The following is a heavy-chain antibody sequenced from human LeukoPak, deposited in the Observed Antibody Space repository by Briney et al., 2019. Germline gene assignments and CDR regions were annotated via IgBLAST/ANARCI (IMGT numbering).Heavy chain of an antibody. V-gene: IGHV4-61*02. CDR3: ARDPGGSYPRMGYYGMDV. D-gene: IGHD1-26*01. CDR2: IYTSGST. Sequence: SQTLSLTCTVSGGSISSGSYYWSWIRQPAGKGLEWIGRIYTSGSTNYNPSLKSRVTISVDTSKNQFSLKLSSVTAADTAVYCCARDPGGSYPRMGYYGMDVWGQGTTVTVSS. CDR1: GGSISSGSYY. J-gene: IGHJ6*02.